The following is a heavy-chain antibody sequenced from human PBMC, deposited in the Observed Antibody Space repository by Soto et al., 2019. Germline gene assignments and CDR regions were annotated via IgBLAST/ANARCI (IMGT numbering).Heavy chain of an antibody. CDR2: ISSSSSYI. J-gene: IGHJ4*02. CDR3: ARDLGGIKYGCSGGSCYYFDY. D-gene: IGHD2-15*01. Sequence: PGGSLRLSCAASGFTFSSYSMNWVRQAPGKGLEWVSSISSSSSYIYYADSVKGRFTISRDNAKNSLYLQMNSLRAEDTAVYYCARDLGGIKYGCSGGSCYYFDYWGQGTLVTVSS. CDR1: GFTFSSYS. V-gene: IGHV3-21*01.